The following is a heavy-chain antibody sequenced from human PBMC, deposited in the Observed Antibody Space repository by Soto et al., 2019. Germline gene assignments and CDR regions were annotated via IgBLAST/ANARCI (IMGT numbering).Heavy chain of an antibody. CDR1: GFTFSSYS. Sequence: GGSLRLSCAASGFTFSSYSMNWVHQAPGKGLEWVSSISSSSSYIYYADSVKGRFTISRDNAKNSLYLQMNSLRAEDTAVYYCARALPDYYDSSGYYYAFDIWGQGTMVTVSS. D-gene: IGHD3-22*01. CDR2: ISSSSSYI. J-gene: IGHJ3*02. V-gene: IGHV3-21*01. CDR3: ARALPDYYDSSGYYYAFDI.